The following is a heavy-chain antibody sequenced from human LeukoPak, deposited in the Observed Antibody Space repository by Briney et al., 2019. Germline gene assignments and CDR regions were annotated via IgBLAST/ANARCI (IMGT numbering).Heavy chain of an antibody. V-gene: IGHV3-48*03. J-gene: IGHJ4*02. Sequence: GGSLRLSCAASGFTFSSYEMNWVRQAPGKGLEWVSYISSSGSTIYYADSVKGRFTISRDNAKNSLYLQMNSLRAEDTAVYYCAREWELLAVDYWGQGTLVTVSS. D-gene: IGHD1-26*01. CDR2: ISSSGSTI. CDR1: GFTFSSYE. CDR3: AREWELLAVDY.